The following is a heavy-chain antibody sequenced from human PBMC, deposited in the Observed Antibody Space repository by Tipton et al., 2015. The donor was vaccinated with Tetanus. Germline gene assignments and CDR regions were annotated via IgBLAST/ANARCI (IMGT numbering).Heavy chain of an antibody. Sequence: GSLRLSCAASGFTFSSYNMNWVRQAPGKGLEWVSHISGTGTTVDYADSVKGRFTISRDNAKNSLYLQMNSLRDEDTAIYYCARDFRPIFGVAQPFDPWGQGTLATVSS. J-gene: IGHJ5*02. CDR2: ISGTGTTV. V-gene: IGHV3-48*02. CDR3: ARDFRPIFGVAQPFDP. D-gene: IGHD3-3*01. CDR1: GFTFSSYN.